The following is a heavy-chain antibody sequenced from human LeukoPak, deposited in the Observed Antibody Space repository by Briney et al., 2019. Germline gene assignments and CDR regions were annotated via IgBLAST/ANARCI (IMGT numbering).Heavy chain of an antibody. CDR2: IYYSGST. J-gene: IGHJ3*02. D-gene: IGHD2-2*01. CDR1: GGSISSGGYY. CDR3: ARFGILGYCSSTSCYALDI. Sequence: SQTLSLTCTVSGGSISSGGYYWSWIRQHPGKGLEWIGYIYYSGSTYYNPSLKSRVTISVDTSKNQFSLKLSSVTAADTAVYYCARFGILGYCSSTSCYALDIWGQGTMVTVSS. V-gene: IGHV4-31*03.